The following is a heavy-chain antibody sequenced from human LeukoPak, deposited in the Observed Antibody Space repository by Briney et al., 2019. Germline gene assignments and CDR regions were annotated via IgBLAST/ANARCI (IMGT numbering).Heavy chain of an antibody. CDR1: GGSFSGYY. CDR3: ARREPYWRKTYYFDY. CDR2: INHSGST. J-gene: IGHJ4*02. D-gene: IGHD1-14*01. Sequence: SETLSLTCAVYGGSFSGYYWSWIRQPPGKGLEWIGEINHSGSTNYNPSLKSRVTISVDTSKNQFSLKLSSVTAADTAVYYCARREPYWRKTYYFDYWGQGTLVTVSS. V-gene: IGHV4-34*01.